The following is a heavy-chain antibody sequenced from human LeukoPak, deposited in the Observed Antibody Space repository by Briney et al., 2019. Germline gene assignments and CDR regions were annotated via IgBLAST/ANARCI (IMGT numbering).Heavy chain of an antibody. J-gene: IGHJ4*02. D-gene: IGHD5-18*01. CDR2: INGGGGST. V-gene: IGHV3-23*01. CDR1: GFTFSSYA. CDR3: AKDKGPYSFGLSPFDS. Sequence: GGSLRLSCGASGFTFSSYAMSWVRQAPGKGLECVSAINGGGGSTYYADSVKGRFTISRDNSKNTLYLQMNSLRAEDTAVYYCAKDKGPYSFGLSPFDSWGQGTLVTVSS.